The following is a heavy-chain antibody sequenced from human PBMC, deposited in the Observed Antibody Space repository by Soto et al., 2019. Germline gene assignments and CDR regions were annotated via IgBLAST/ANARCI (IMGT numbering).Heavy chain of an antibody. CDR3: ARHQHDYSNYEIRKTYYSGIYV. CDR2: IYPGDSDT. D-gene: IGHD4-4*01. Sequence: PGESLKISCKGSGYSFTSYWIGWVRQMPGKGLEWMGIIYPGDSDTRYSPSFQGQVTISADKSISTAYLQWNSLKASDTAMYYCARHQHDYSNYEIRKTYYSGIYVCGQRTKLTVSS. J-gene: IGHJ6*02. CDR1: GYSFTSYW. V-gene: IGHV5-51*01.